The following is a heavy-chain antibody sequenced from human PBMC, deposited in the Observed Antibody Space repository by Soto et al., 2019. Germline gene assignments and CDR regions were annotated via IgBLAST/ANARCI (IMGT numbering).Heavy chain of an antibody. CDR3: VKGDYNFYFAS. D-gene: IGHD1-1*01. V-gene: IGHV3-23*01. CDR1: GFTLNNYA. CDR2: ISYSGGDI. J-gene: IGHJ4*02. Sequence: GGSLRLSCAASGFTLNNYAMYWVRQAPGEGLEWVSGISYSGGDIFYADSVKGRFTVSRDNSKNTLNLQMSSLRVEDTAVYYCVKGDYNFYFASWGQGTLVTVSS.